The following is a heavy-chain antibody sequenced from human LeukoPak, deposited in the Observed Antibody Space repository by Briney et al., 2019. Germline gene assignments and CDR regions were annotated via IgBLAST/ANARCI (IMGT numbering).Heavy chain of an antibody. Sequence: GGSLRLSCAASGFTFSGSALHWVRQASGKGLEWIGRIRSKTNNYATTYAASVTGRFTISRDNFKNTLSLEMNSLRAEDTALYYCARDRDWGAFDAWGQGTLVTVSS. D-gene: IGHD3/OR15-3a*01. V-gene: IGHV3-73*01. CDR1: GFTFSGSA. J-gene: IGHJ5*02. CDR2: IRSKTNNYAT. CDR3: ARDRDWGAFDA.